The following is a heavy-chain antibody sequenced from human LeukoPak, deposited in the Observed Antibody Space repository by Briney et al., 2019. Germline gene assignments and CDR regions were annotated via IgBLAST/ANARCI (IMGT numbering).Heavy chain of an antibody. J-gene: IGHJ4*02. CDR2: ISGSGGST. CDR3: AKGRGATVVANFDY. Sequence: GGSLRLSCAASGFSFSSYAMSWVRQAPGKGLEWVSGISGSGGSTYYADSVKGLFTISTDYSKNTLYLQMNSLRAEDTAVYYCAKGRGATVVANFDYWGQGTLVTVSS. CDR1: GFSFSSYA. V-gene: IGHV3-23*01. D-gene: IGHD4-23*01.